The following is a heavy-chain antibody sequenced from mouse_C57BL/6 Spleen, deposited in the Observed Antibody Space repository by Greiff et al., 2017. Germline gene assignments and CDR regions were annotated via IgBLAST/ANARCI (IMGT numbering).Heavy chain of an antibody. V-gene: IGHV1-15*01. D-gene: IGHD2-1*01. CDR3: TRVTTRAY. J-gene: IGHJ3*01. Sequence: LVESGAELVRPGASVTLSCKASGYTFTDYEMHWVKQTPVHGLEWIGAIDPETGGTAYNQKFKGKAILTADKSSSTAYMELRSLTSEDSAVYYCTRVTTRAYWGQGTLVTVSA. CDR1: GYTFTDYE. CDR2: IDPETGGT.